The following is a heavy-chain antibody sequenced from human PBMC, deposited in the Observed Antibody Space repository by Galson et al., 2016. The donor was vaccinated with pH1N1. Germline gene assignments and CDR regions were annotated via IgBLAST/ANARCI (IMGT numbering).Heavy chain of an antibody. CDR1: GFTFINYA. Sequence: SLRLSCAASGFTFINYAMSWVRQAPGKGLDWVSTISGTGDPTYYADSVKGRFTISRDNSNNTVYLRMNSLRVEDTAVYYCAKDLGRYSEIDYWGQGTLVTVSS. CDR3: AKDLGRYSEIDY. D-gene: IGHD1-26*01. V-gene: IGHV3-23*01. J-gene: IGHJ4*02. CDR2: ISGTGDPT.